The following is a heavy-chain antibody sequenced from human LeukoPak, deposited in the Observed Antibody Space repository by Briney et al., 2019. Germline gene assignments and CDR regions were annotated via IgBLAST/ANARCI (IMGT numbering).Heavy chain of an antibody. D-gene: IGHD6-6*01. V-gene: IGHV3-43*02. J-gene: IGHJ6*02. Sequence: GGSLRLSRAASGFTFDDSGMHWVRQAPGKGLEWVFPISGDGGSTYYADSVKGRLTISRDNSKNSLYLQMNSLRTKDTALYYCAKGRAARLNYYYYYGMDVWGQGTTVTVSS. CDR2: ISGDGGST. CDR1: GFTFDDSG. CDR3: AKGRAARLNYYYYYGMDV.